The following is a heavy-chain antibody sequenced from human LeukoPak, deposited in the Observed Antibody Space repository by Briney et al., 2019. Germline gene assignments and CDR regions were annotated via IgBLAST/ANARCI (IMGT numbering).Heavy chain of an antibody. V-gene: IGHV3-53*01. J-gene: IGHJ6*03. CDR2: IYSGGST. D-gene: IGHD3-10*01. CDR3: ARDRHYYGSGSLRFYYYMDV. CDR1: GFTFSSYS. Sequence: GGSLRLSCAASGFTFSSYSMNWVRQAPGKGLEWVSVIYSGGSTYYADSVKGRFTISRDNSKNALYLQMNSLRAEDTAVYYCARDRHYYGSGSLRFYYYMDVWGKGTTVTISS.